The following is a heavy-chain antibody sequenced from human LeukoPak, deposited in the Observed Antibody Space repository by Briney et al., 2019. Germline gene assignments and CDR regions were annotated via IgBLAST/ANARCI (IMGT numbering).Heavy chain of an antibody. V-gene: IGHV4-31*03. CDR3: ASGYYDSSGYYPFDY. J-gene: IGHJ4*02. CDR1: GGSISSGGYY. CDR2: IYYSGST. Sequence: SETLSLTCTVSGGSISSGGYYWSWIRQHPGKGLEWIGYIYYSGSTYYNPSLKSRVTISVDTSKNQFSLKLSSVTAADTAVYYCASGYYDSSGYYPFDYWGQGTLVTVSS. D-gene: IGHD3-22*01.